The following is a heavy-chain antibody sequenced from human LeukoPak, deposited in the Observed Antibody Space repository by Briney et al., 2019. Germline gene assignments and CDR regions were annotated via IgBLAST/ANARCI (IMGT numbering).Heavy chain of an antibody. J-gene: IGHJ4*02. CDR3: ATGYRVAET. CDR1: GFTFTDYS. V-gene: IGHV3-11*01. Sequence: PGGSLRLSCAASGFTFTDYSMGWIRQAPGKGLEWVSDISSTGDTIYYADSVKGRFTISRDNAKNSLYLQRNSMRAEDTAVYYCATGYRVAETWGEGNLVTVSS. D-gene: IGHD6-19*01. CDR2: ISSTGDTI.